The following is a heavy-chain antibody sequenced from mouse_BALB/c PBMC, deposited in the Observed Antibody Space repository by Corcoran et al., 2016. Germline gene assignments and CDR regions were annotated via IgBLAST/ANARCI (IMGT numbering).Heavy chain of an antibody. Sequence: QIQLVQSGPELKKPGETVKISCKASGYTFTNYGMNWVKQAPGKGLKWMGWINTYTGEPTYAVDFKGRFAFSLETSASTAYLQINNLKNEDMATYFCAREPYAMDYWGQGTSVTVSS. CDR3: AREPYAMDY. CDR1: GYTFTNYG. V-gene: IGHV9-1*02. CDR2: INTYTGEP. J-gene: IGHJ4*01.